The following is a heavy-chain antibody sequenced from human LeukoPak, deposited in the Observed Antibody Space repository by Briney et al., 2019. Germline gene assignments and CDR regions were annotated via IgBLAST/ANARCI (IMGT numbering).Heavy chain of an antibody. CDR2: MNPNGGNT. Sequence: ASVKVSCKASGYTFTSYDINWVRQATGQGLEWMGWMNPNGGNTGYAQKFQGRVTMTRNASISTAYMELSSLRSEDTAVYYCARGLLEYCSSTSCYGVYYYGMDVWGQGTTVTVSS. J-gene: IGHJ6*02. CDR3: ARGLLEYCSSTSCYGVYYYGMDV. CDR1: GYTFTSYD. V-gene: IGHV1-8*01. D-gene: IGHD2-2*01.